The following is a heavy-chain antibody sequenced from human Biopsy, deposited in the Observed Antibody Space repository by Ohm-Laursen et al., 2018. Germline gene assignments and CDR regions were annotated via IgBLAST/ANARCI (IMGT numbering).Heavy chain of an antibody. CDR3: ARDRYYGSANYFGYYNMDV. CDR1: GFTFSSYG. CDR2: IWYDGSNK. V-gene: IGHV3-33*01. J-gene: IGHJ6*02. D-gene: IGHD3-10*01. Sequence: SLRLSCTASGFTFSSYGMHWVRRAPGKGLEWVAVIWYDGSNKYYADSVKGRFTISRDNSKNTLFLQMNNLRAEDTAVYYCARDRYYGSANYFGYYNMDVWGQGTTVTVSS.